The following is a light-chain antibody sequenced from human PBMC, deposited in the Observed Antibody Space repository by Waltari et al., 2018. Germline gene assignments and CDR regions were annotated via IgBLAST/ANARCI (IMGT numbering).Light chain of an antibody. Sequence: QSALTQPASVSGSPGQSITISCIGTSSDVGGYDYVPWYQKHPGKPPKLMIYDVTNRPSGVSDRFSGSKSGNTASLTISGLQAEDEADYYCSSFTSSSTLVFGGGTELTVL. CDR1: SSDVGGYDY. V-gene: IGLV2-14*03. CDR3: SSFTSSSTLV. CDR2: DVT. J-gene: IGLJ2*01.